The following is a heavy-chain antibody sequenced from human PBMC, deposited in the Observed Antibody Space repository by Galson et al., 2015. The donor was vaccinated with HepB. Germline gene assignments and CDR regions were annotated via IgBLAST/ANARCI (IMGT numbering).Heavy chain of an antibody. CDR2: ISYDGSNK. CDR1: GFTFSSYG. CDR3: AKDIGGRYDFWSGPMTVYYYYGMDV. Sequence: SLRLSCAASGFTFSSYGMHWVRQAPGKGLEWVAVISYDGSNKYYADSVKGRFTISRDNSKNTLYLQMNSLRAEDTAVYYCAKDIGGRYDFWSGPMTVYYYYGMDVWGQGTTVTVSS. D-gene: IGHD3-3*01. J-gene: IGHJ6*02. V-gene: IGHV3-30*18.